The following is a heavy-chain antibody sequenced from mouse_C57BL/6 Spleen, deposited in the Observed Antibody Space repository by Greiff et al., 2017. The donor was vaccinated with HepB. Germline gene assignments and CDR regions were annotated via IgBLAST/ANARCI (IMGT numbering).Heavy chain of an antibody. V-gene: IGHV1-66*01. CDR3: ARSTTVVADY. Sequence: VKLMESGPELVKPGASVKISCKASGYSFTSYYIHWVKQRPGQGLEWIGWIYPGSGNTKYNEKFKGKATLTADTSSSTAYMQLSSLTSEDSAVYYCARSTTVVADYWGQGTTLTVSS. D-gene: IGHD1-1*01. J-gene: IGHJ2*01. CDR2: IYPGSGNT. CDR1: GYSFTSYY.